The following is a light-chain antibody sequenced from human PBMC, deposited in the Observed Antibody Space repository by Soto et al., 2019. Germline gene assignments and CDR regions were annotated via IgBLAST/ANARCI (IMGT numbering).Light chain of an antibody. CDR1: GSDISAYNY. CDR2: EVG. CDR3: SSYTSNNFYV. Sequence: QSARTHPASLSGSPLQSITISCTVTGSDISAYNYVSWYQQHPGKAPKLMIYEVGDRPSGLSNRFSGSKSGNTASLTISRLQPEDEADYYCSSYTSNNFYVFGTGTKVTVL. V-gene: IGLV2-14*01. J-gene: IGLJ1*01.